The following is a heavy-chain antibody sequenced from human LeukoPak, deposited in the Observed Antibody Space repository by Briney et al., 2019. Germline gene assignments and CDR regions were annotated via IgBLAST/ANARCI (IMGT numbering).Heavy chain of an antibody. V-gene: IGHV3-9*01. Sequence: GGSLTLSCEASAFTFYDYAMHWVRQAPGKGLEWVSSLSWNSGGIDYADSVKGRFTISRDNAKNTLYLQIDSLRVEDTAVYYCARMADYDRSGFYCYFPYWGQGTLVTVSS. CDR2: LSWNSGGI. D-gene: IGHD3-22*01. J-gene: IGHJ1*01. CDR1: AFTFYDYA. CDR3: ARMADYDRSGFYCYFPY.